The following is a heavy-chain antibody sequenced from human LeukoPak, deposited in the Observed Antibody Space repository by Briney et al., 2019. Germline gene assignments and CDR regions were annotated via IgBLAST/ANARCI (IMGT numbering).Heavy chain of an antibody. CDR3: AKEGRSLQTY. CDR2: IKEDGTET. Sequence: GGSLRLSCAASGFMFSSNWMSWVRLAPGKGLEWVANIKEDGTETYYVDSVKGRFTISRDNAKNSLYLQMNSLRVEDTAVYYCAKEGRSLQTYWGQGTLVAVSS. CDR1: GFMFSSNW. J-gene: IGHJ4*02. V-gene: IGHV3-7*03. D-gene: IGHD5-24*01.